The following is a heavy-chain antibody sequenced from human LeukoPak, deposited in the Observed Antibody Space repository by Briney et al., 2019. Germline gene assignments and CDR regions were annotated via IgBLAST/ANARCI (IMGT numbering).Heavy chain of an antibody. Sequence: SETLSLTCTVSGGSVNNYYWSWIRQSPGKGLEWLGYIYSSGITFYNPSLKSRVTISVDTFKNYFSLELTSVTAADMAVYYCARHDNLPVIRNGLDYWGQGALVTVSS. CDR3: ARHDNLPVIRNGLDY. J-gene: IGHJ4*02. V-gene: IGHV4-59*08. CDR2: IYSSGIT. CDR1: GGSVNNYY. D-gene: IGHD2-21*02.